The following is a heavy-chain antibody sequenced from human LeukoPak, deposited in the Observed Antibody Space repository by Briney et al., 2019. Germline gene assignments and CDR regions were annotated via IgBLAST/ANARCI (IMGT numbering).Heavy chain of an antibody. CDR1: GFTFSNYW. Sequence: GGSLRLSCAASGFTFSNYWMHWVRQTPENGLVWVSRINRDGSSTNYADSVKGRFTISRDNAKNTLYLQMDSLRADDTAVYYCARDQEAPGFYFDYWGQGNLVTVSS. J-gene: IGHJ4*02. CDR3: ARDQEAPGFYFDY. CDR2: INRDGSST. V-gene: IGHV3-74*01. D-gene: IGHD1-14*01.